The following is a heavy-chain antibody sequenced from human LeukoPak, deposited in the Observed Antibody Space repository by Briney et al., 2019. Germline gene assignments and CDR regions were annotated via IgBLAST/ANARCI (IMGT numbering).Heavy chain of an antibody. Sequence: GGSLRLSCAASGFTFSNYAMSWVRQAPGKGLEWVSAISGNGDITYYTDSVKGRFTISRDNSKNTLYPQMNSLRAEDTAIYYCAKVTGGDMITYGGLDYWGQGTLVTVSS. CDR3: AKVTGGDMITYGGLDY. CDR2: ISGNGDIT. J-gene: IGHJ4*02. V-gene: IGHV3-23*01. D-gene: IGHD3-16*01. CDR1: GFTFSNYA.